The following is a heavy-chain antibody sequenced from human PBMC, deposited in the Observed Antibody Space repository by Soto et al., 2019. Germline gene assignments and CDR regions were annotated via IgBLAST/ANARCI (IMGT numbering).Heavy chain of an antibody. CDR3: ARGRENWNDKGRAFDI. CDR1: GGTFSSYA. CDR2: IIPIFGTA. Sequence: QVQLVQSGAEVKKPGSSVKVSCKASGGTFSSYAISWVRQAPGQGLEWMGGIIPIFGTANYAQKFQGRVTITAEKSTSKAYMELSSLRSEDTAVYYCARGRENWNDKGRAFDIWGQGTMVTVSS. D-gene: IGHD1-1*01. V-gene: IGHV1-69*06. J-gene: IGHJ3*02.